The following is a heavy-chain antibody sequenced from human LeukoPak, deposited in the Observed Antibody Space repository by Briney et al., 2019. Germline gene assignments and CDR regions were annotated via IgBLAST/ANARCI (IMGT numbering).Heavy chain of an antibody. CDR3: ARRRRWQFNAFDI. Sequence: SETLSLTRAVYGGSFSGYYWSWIRQPPGKGLEWIGEINHSGSTNYNPSLKSRVTISVDTSKNQFSLKLSSVTAADTAVYYCARRRRWQFNAFDIWGQGTMVTVSS. D-gene: IGHD5-24*01. CDR2: INHSGST. CDR1: GGSFSGYY. J-gene: IGHJ3*02. V-gene: IGHV4-34*01.